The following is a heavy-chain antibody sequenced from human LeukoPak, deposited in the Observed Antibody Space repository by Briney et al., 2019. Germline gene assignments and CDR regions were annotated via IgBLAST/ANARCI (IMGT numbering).Heavy chain of an antibody. V-gene: IGHV3-21*01. CDR2: ISSSSSYI. D-gene: IGHD6-13*01. J-gene: IGHJ4*02. CDR1: GFTFSSYS. CDR3: ARHLEQQLVWNPFGY. Sequence: GGSLRLSCAASGFTFSSYSMNWVRQAPGKGLEWVSSISSSSSYIYYADSVKGRFTISRDNAKNSLYLQMNSLRAEDTAVYYCARHLEQQLVWNPFGYWGQGTLVTVSS.